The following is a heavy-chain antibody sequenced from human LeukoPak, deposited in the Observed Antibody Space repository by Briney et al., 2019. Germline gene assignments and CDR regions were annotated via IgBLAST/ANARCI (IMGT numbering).Heavy chain of an antibody. D-gene: IGHD3-10*01. V-gene: IGHV3-21*01. J-gene: IGHJ6*03. CDR1: GFTFSSYS. CDR3: ARDGGITLVRGVILKGDCYYYYMDV. Sequence: GESLRLSCAASGFTFSSYSMNWVRQAPGKGLEWVSSISSSSSYIYYADSVKGRFTISRDNAKNSLYLQMNSLRAEDTAVYYCARDGGITLVRGVILKGDCYYYYMDVWGKGTTVTVSS. CDR2: ISSSSSYI.